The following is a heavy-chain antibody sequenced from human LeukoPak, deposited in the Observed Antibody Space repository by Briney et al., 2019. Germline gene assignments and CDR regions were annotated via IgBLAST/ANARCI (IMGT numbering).Heavy chain of an antibody. D-gene: IGHD2-15*01. J-gene: IGHJ6*04. CDR1: GFTFSSYS. V-gene: IGHV3-21*01. CDR2: ISSSSSYI. CDR3: ARDVGRGYYYYGMDV. Sequence: GGSLRLSCAASGFTFSSYSMNWVRQAPGKGLEWVSSISSSSSYIYYADSVKGRFTISRDNAKNSLYLQMNSLRAEDTAVYYCARDVGRGYYYYGMDVWAKGPRSPSPQ.